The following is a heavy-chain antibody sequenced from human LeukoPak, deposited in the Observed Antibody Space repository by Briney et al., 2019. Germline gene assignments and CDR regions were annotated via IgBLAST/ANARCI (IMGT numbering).Heavy chain of an antibody. CDR3: AKDRSMVWGAIDY. CDR2: ISWNSGSI. CDR1: GFTFDDYA. J-gene: IGHJ4*02. Sequence: PGGSLRLSCAASGFTFDDYAMHWVRQAPGKGLEWVSGISWNSGSIGYADSVKGRFTISRDNAKKSLYLEMNSLRAEDTALYYCAKDRSMVWGAIDYWGQGTLVTVSS. D-gene: IGHD3-10*01. V-gene: IGHV3-9*01.